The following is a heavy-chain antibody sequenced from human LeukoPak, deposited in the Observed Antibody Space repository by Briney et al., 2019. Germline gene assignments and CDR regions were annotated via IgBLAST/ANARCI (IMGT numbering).Heavy chain of an antibody. Sequence: GGSLRLSCAASGFTFSSYGMHWVRQAPGKGLEWVAVISYDGSNKYYADSVKGRFTISRDNSKNTLYLQMNSLRAEDTAVYYCAKGIVGATIDYWGQGTLVTVSS. CDR3: AKGIVGATIDY. J-gene: IGHJ4*02. D-gene: IGHD1-26*01. CDR1: GFTFSSYG. CDR2: ISYDGSNK. V-gene: IGHV3-30*18.